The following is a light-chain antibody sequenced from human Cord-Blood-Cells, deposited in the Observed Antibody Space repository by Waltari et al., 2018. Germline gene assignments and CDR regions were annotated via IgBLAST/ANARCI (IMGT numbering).Light chain of an antibody. Sequence: SYELTQPPSVSVSPGQTARITCSGDALPKQYAYWYQQKPGQAPGRVIYKDRGRPSGIPERFSGSSSGTTVTLTISGVQAEDEADYYCQSADSSGTYVFGTGTKVTVL. J-gene: IGLJ1*01. CDR3: QSADSSGTYV. V-gene: IGLV3-25*02. CDR1: ALPKQY. CDR2: KDR.